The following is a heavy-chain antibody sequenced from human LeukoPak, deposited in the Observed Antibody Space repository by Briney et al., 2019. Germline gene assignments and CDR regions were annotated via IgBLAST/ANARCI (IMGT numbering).Heavy chain of an antibody. Sequence: GGSLRLSCAASGFTFSSYWMSWVRQAPGKGLEWVANIKQDGSEKYYVDSVKGRFTISRDNAKNSLYLQMNSLRAEDTAVYYCARDTGKSDRVFLFDIWGQGTMVTVSS. CDR2: IKQDGSEK. J-gene: IGHJ3*02. V-gene: IGHV3-7*01. CDR3: ARDTGKSDRVFLFDI. D-gene: IGHD4-23*01. CDR1: GFTFSSYW.